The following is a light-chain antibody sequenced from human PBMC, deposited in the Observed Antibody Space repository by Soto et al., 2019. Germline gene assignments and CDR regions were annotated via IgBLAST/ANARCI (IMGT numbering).Light chain of an antibody. V-gene: IGLV1-40*01. J-gene: IGLJ2*01. CDR1: SSNIGAGYD. Sequence: QSVLTQPPSXXXXXXXXXXXSCTGSSSNIGAGYDVHWYQRLPGTAPKLLIYGNSNRPSGVPDRFSGSKSGTSASLAITGLQAEDEADYYCQSYDSSLSRVFCGGTKLTVL. CDR3: QSYDSSLSRV. CDR2: GNS.